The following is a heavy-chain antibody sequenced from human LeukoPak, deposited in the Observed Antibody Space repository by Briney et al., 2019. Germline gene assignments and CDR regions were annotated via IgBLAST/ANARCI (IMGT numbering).Heavy chain of an antibody. V-gene: IGHV3-33*06. D-gene: IGHD2-8*02. CDR1: GFTFSSYG. CDR3: AKASLGSCTGAKCYHFDN. CDR2: IWHDGSNK. Sequence: PGGSLRLSCAASGFTFSSYGMHWVRQAPGKGLEWVAVIWHDGSNKYYADSVKGRFTISRDNSKNTLYLQMNSLRAEDTAIYYCAKASLGSCTGAKCYHFDNWGQGTLVTVSS. J-gene: IGHJ4*02.